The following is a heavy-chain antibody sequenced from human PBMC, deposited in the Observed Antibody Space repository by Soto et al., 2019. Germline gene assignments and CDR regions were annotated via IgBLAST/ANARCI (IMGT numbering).Heavy chain of an antibody. CDR1: GRCCRRDH. D-gene: IGHD5-18*01. Sequence: SETRSVTYTVYGRCCRRDHWRWIHQPPGKGLEWIGEINHSGSTNYNPSLKSRVTISVDTSKNQFSLKLSSVTAADTAVYYCARGLEQLWRTVGGMDVWGQGTTVS. V-gene: IGHV4-34*01. CDR3: ARGLEQLWRTVGGMDV. J-gene: IGHJ6*02. CDR2: INHSGST.